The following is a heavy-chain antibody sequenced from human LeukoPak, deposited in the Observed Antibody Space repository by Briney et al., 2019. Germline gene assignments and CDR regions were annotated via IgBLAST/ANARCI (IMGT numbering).Heavy chain of an antibody. CDR2: ISAYNGNT. Sequence: ASVKVSCKASGYTFTSYGISWVRQAPRQGLEWMGWISAYNGNTNYAQKLQGRVTMTTDTSTSTAYMELRSLRSDDTAVYYCARDRGYYYDSSGLFDYWGQGTLVTVSS. J-gene: IGHJ4*02. D-gene: IGHD3-22*01. CDR3: ARDRGYYYDSSGLFDY. CDR1: GYTFTSYG. V-gene: IGHV1-18*01.